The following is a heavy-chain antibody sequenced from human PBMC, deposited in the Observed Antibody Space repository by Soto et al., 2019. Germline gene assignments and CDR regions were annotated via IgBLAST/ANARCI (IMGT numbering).Heavy chain of an antibody. V-gene: IGHV1-69*13. J-gene: IGHJ6*02. Sequence: RASVKVSCKASGGTFSSYAISWVRQAPGQGLEWMGGIIPIFGTANYAQKFQGRVTITADESASTAYMELSSLRSEDTAVYYCARDRSTSAPPPSYYYGMDVWGQGTTVTVSS. CDR2: IIPIFGTA. CDR1: GGTFSSYA. D-gene: IGHD2-2*01. CDR3: ARDRSTSAPPPSYYYGMDV.